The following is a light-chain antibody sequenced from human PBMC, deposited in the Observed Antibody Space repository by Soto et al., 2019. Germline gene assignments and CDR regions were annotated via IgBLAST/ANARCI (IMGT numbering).Light chain of an antibody. CDR2: EVS. Sequence: QSALTQPASVSGSPGQSITISCTGTSSDVGGYKYVSWYQQHPGKAPKLMIYEVSNRPSGVSNRFSGSKSGNTASLTISGLQAEDEADYYCSSYTTNNTYVFGTGTKLTVL. V-gene: IGLV2-14*01. CDR1: SSDVGGYKY. CDR3: SSYTTNNTYV. J-gene: IGLJ1*01.